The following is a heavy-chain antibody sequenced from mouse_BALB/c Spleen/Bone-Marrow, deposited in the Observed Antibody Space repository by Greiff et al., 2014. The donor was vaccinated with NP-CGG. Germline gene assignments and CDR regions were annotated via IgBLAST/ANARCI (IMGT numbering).Heavy chain of an antibody. J-gene: IGHJ2*01. Sequence: LQQSGSELVRPGASVKLSCKASGYTFTSYWMHWVKQRPGQGLEWIGNIYPGSGSTNYDEKFKSKDTLTVDTSSSTAYMQLSSLTSEDSAVYYCTNHYFDYWGQGTTLTVSS. CDR3: TNHYFDY. CDR1: GYTFTSYW. V-gene: IGHV1S22*01. CDR2: IYPGSGST.